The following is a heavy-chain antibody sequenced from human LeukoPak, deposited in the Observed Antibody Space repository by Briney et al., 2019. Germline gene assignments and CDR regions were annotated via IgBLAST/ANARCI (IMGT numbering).Heavy chain of an antibody. V-gene: IGHV3-23*01. J-gene: IGHJ4*02. CDR1: GFTFRSYA. D-gene: IGHD3-22*01. Sequence: GGSLRLSCADPGFTFRSYAMSWVRQAPGKGREWVSAISGSGGRTYYADSVKGRFTISRDNSKNTLYLQMNSLRAEDTAVYYCAKDPLSSGYYYVDFDYWGQGTLVTVSS. CDR2: ISGSGGRT. CDR3: AKDPLSSGYYYVDFDY.